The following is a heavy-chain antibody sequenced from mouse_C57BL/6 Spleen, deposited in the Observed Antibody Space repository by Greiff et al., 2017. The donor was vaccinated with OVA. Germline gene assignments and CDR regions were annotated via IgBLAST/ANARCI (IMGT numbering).Heavy chain of an antibody. CDR1: GYTFTSYW. CDR3: ARWGTTVGDY. V-gene: IGHV1-52*01. Sequence: QVQLQQPGAELVRPGSSVKLSCKASGYTFTSYWMHWVKQRPIQGLEWIGNIDPSDSETHYNQKFKDKATLTVDKSSSPAYMQLSSLTSEDSAVYYCARWGTTVGDYWGQGTTLTVSS. D-gene: IGHD1-1*01. J-gene: IGHJ2*01. CDR2: IDPSDSET.